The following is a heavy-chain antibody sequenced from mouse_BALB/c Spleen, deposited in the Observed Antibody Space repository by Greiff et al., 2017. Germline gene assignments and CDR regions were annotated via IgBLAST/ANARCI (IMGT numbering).Heavy chain of an antibody. V-gene: IGHV5-6*01. CDR3: ARRDGYSLAY. Sequence: EVQLVESGGDLVKPGGSLKLSCAASGFTFSSYGMSWVRQTPDKRLEWVATISSGGSYTYYPDSVKGRFTISRDNAKNTLYLQMSSLKSEDTAMYYCARRDGYSLAYWGQGTLVTVSA. CDR2: ISSGGSYT. CDR1: GFTFSSYG. J-gene: IGHJ3*01. D-gene: IGHD2-3*01.